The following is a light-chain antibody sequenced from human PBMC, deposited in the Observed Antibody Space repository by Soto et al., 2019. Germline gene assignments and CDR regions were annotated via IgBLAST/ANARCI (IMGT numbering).Light chain of an antibody. CDR3: QQYNKEWT. J-gene: IGKJ1*01. CDR1: QSVYRI. Sequence: EIVMTQSPATLSVSPGERATLTCRASQSVYRIIAWFQQKPGQTPRLLISDAAKRAPGVPDRFGGSGSGTAFTLTISSLQSEDCAVYFCQQYNKEWTFGQGTRVEIK. V-gene: IGKV3-15*01. CDR2: DAA.